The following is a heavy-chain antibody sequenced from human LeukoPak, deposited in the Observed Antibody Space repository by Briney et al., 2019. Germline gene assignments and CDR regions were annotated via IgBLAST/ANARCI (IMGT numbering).Heavy chain of an antibody. Sequence: GGSLRLSCAASGFTFSSNWMHWVRQAPWKGLVWVSRINSDGRSTSYADSVKGRFTISRDNAKNTLYLQMNSLRAEDTAVYYCASKAGLALDYWGQGTLVTVSS. CDR3: ASKAGLALDY. CDR2: INSDGRST. J-gene: IGHJ4*02. D-gene: IGHD6-13*01. V-gene: IGHV3-74*01. CDR1: GFTFSSNW.